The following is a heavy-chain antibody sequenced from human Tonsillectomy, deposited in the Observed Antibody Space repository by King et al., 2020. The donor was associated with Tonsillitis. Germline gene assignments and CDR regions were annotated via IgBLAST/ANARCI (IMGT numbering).Heavy chain of an antibody. CDR3: ARNSALDY. J-gene: IGHJ4*02. D-gene: IGHD4-11*01. CDR1: GFTFSDYY. V-gene: IGHV3-11*06. CDR2: ISDSGVYT. Sequence: QLVQSGGGLVKPGGSLRLSCAASGFTFSDYYMSWVRQTPGKGLQWVAYISDSGVYTDYADSVKGRFTISRDNARNSLYLQMNSLRAEDTVIYYCARNSALDYWGQGILVTVSS.